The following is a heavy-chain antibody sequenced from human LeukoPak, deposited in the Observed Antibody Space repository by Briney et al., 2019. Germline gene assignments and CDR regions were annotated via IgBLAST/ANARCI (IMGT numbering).Heavy chain of an antibody. D-gene: IGHD6-13*01. CDR3: ARESSSWYRVPPAY. CDR2: INPNSGGT. Sequence: ASVKVSCKTSGYTFTNYGITWVRQAPGQGLEWMGWINPNSGGTNYAQKFQGRVTMTRDTSISTAYMELSRLRSDDTAVYYCARESSSWYRVPPAYWGQGTLVTVSS. J-gene: IGHJ4*02. CDR1: GYTFTNYG. V-gene: IGHV1-2*02.